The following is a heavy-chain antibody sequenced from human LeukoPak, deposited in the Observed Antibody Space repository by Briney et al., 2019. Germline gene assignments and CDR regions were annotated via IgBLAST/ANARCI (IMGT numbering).Heavy chain of an antibody. CDR1: GFTFSSYA. Sequence: GGSLRLSCAASGFTFSSYAMHWVRQAPGKGLEWVAVISYDGSNKYYADSVKGRFTISRDNSKNTLYLQMNSLRAEDTAVYYCARNYYDSSGYHYVFGYWGQGTLVTVSS. CDR3: ARNYYDSSGYHYVFGY. D-gene: IGHD3-22*01. J-gene: IGHJ4*02. V-gene: IGHV3-30-3*01. CDR2: ISYDGSNK.